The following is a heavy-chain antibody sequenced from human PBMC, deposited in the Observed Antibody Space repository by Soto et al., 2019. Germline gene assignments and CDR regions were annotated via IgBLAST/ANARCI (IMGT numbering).Heavy chain of an antibody. CDR3: AKAIRGGCDY. CDR2: ISFDGSNT. Sequence: QVQLVESGGGVVQPGRSLRLSCAASGFPFSDYAMHWVRQAPGKGLEWVAVISFDGSNTYYADSVKGRFTVSRDNSKHTLSLQMNSLRSDDTALYYCAKAIRGGCDYWGQGALVTVSS. CDR1: GFPFSDYA. J-gene: IGHJ4*02. V-gene: IGHV3-30*18. D-gene: IGHD3-10*01.